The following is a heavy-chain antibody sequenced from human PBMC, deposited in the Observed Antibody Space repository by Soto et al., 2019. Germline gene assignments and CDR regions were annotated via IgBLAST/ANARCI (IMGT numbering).Heavy chain of an antibody. Sequence: EVQLVESGGGLVQPGGSLRFSCAASGFTFSSYWMHWVRQAPGKGLVWVSRINKDGSSTTYTDSVRGRFTISRDNAKNTLYLQMNSLRAEDTAIYYCARDNWGEDYWGQGTLVTVSS. J-gene: IGHJ4*02. D-gene: IGHD7-27*01. CDR2: INKDGSST. CDR1: GFTFSSYW. CDR3: ARDNWGEDY. V-gene: IGHV3-74*01.